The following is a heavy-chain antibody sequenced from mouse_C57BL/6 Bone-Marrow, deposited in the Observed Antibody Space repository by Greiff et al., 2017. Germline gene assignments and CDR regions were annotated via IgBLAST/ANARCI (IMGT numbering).Heavy chain of an antibody. CDR2: INPYNGGT. CDR1: GYTFTDYY. CDR3: ARWDLLWFFDY. J-gene: IGHJ2*01. D-gene: IGHD2-2*01. V-gene: IGHV1-19*01. Sequence: SGPVLVKPGASVKMSCKASGYTFTDYYMNWVKQSHGKSLEWIGVINPYNGGTSYNQKFKGKATLTVDKSSRTAYMELNSLTSEDSAVYYCARWDLLWFFDYWGQGTTLTVSS.